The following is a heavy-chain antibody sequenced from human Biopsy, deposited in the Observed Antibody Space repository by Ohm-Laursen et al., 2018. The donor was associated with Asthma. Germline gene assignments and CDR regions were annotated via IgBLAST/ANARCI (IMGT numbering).Heavy chain of an antibody. D-gene: IGHD4-17*01. V-gene: IGHV3-23*01. CDR1: GFTFSSYA. J-gene: IGHJ4*02. CDR3: ATFPYGDYLPLDY. Sequence: SLRLSCTASGFTFSSYAMSWVRQAPGKGLEWVSAISGSGGSTYYADSVKGRFTISRDNSKNTPYLQMNSLRAEDTAVYYCATFPYGDYLPLDYWGQGTLVTVSS. CDR2: ISGSGGST.